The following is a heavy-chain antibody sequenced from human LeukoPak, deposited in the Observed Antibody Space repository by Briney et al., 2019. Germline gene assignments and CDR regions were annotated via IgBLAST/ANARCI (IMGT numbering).Heavy chain of an antibody. CDR2: INPNSGDT. V-gene: IGHV1-2*02. J-gene: IGHJ4*02. D-gene: IGHD3-10*01. CDR1: GYTFTDYY. Sequence: ASVKVSCNASGYTFTDYYVHWVRQAPGQGLRWMGGINPNSGDTNYGEKFQGRDIMTRDTSISTAYMELGRLTSDDTAVYYCARSAYGSGTYGPDYWGQGTLVTVSS. CDR3: ARSAYGSGTYGPDY.